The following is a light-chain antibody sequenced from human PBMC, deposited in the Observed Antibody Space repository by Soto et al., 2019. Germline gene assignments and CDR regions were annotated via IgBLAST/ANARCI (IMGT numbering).Light chain of an antibody. CDR1: ASNIGSNF. J-gene: IGLJ2*01. CDR3: ATWDDNVKGPV. Sequence: QSVLTQPPSASGPPGQRVTISCSGRASNIGSNFVSWYQVVPGTAPKLLIYNNSHRPSGVPDRFSGSRSGTSASLDISGLQSDDEADYFCATWDDNVKGPVFGGGTKLTVL. V-gene: IGLV1-44*01. CDR2: NNS.